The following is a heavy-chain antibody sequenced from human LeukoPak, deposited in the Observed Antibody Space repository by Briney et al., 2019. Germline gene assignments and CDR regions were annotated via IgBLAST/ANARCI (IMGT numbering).Heavy chain of an antibody. J-gene: IGHJ4*02. CDR1: GFTFSSYA. CDR3: GKVGRVVAAIQIDY. V-gene: IGHV3-23*01. Sequence: PGGSLRLSCAASGFTFSSYAMSWVRQAPGKGLEWVSAISGSGGTTYYADSVKGRFTISRENSKNTLYLQMNSLRAEDTAVYYCGKVGRVVAAIQIDYWGQGNLVTVSS. CDR2: ISGSGGTT. D-gene: IGHD2-15*01.